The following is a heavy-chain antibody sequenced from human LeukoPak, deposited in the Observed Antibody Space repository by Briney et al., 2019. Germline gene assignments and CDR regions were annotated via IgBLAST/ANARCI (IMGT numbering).Heavy chain of an antibody. CDR3: ARARPVKTRIVLVVYASFDY. CDR2: INHSGST. J-gene: IGHJ4*02. D-gene: IGHD2-8*02. CDR1: GGSFSGYY. Sequence: SETLSLTCAVYGGSFSGYYWSWIRQPPGKGLEWIGEINHSGSTNYNPSLKSRVTISVDTSKNQFSLKLSSVTAADTAVYYCARARPVKTRIVLVVYASFDYWGQGTLVTVCS. V-gene: IGHV4-34*01.